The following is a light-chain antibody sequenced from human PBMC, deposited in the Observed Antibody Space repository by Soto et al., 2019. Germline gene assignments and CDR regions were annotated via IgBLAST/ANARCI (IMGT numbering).Light chain of an antibody. CDR1: QSVSSN. CDR2: GAF. Sequence: EIVMTQSPVTLSVSPGERATLSCRASQSVSSNLAWYQQKPGQAPSLLIYGAFTRATGIPARFSGTGSGTEFTLTISSLQSEDFALYYCQQRSNWPPTFGQGTRLEIK. J-gene: IGKJ5*01. V-gene: IGKV3-15*01. CDR3: QQRSNWPPT.